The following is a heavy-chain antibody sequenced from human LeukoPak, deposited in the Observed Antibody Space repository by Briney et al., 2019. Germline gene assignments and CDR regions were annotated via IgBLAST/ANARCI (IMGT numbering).Heavy chain of an antibody. CDR1: EVTVTDNY. CDR2: IYPGGNL. D-gene: IGHD3-16*01. J-gene: IGHJ3*02. CDR3: VRGPHYYDDSGFNYGVFDI. V-gene: IGHV3-53*01. Sequence: GGSLRLSCAASEVTVTDNYMSWVRQAPGKGLQWVSVIYPGGNLYYADSVKGRFIISGDNSKNTLSLQMNSLTADDTAVYSCVRGPHYYDDSGFNYGVFDIWGQGTLVTVSS.